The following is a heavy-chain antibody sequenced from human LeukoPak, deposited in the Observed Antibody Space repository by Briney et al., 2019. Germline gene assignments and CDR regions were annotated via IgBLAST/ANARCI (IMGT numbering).Heavy chain of an antibody. J-gene: IGHJ5*02. Sequence: PSQTLSLTCTVSGGSFSSGGYYWSWIRQHPGKGLEWIGYIYYSGSTYYNPSLKSRVTISVDTSKNQFSLKLSSVTAADTAVYYCARGKWYYYDSSDPHNWFDPWGQGTLVTVSS. D-gene: IGHD3-22*01. CDR1: GGSFSSGGYY. CDR2: IYYSGST. V-gene: IGHV4-31*03. CDR3: ARGKWYYYDSSDPHNWFDP.